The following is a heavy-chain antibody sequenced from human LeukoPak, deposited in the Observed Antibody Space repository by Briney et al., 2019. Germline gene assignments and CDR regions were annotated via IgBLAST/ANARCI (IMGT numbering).Heavy chain of an antibody. D-gene: IGHD7-27*01. Sequence: SETLSLTCAVYGGSFSGYYWSWLRQPPGKGLEWIGEINHSGSTNYNPSLKSRVTISVDTSKNQFSLKLSSVTAADTAVYYCARVSLYHGEEDWFDPWGQGTLVTVSS. CDR3: ARVSLYHGEEDWFDP. CDR2: INHSGST. V-gene: IGHV4-34*01. J-gene: IGHJ5*02. CDR1: GGSFSGYY.